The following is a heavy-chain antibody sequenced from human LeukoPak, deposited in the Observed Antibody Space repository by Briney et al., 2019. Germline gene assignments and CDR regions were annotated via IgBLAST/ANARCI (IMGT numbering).Heavy chain of an antibody. CDR1: GFTFSSYE. CDR2: ISRSGSTI. J-gene: IGHJ4*02. Sequence: PGGSLRLSCAASGFTFSSYEMNWVRQAPGKGLEWVSYISRSGSTIYYADSVKGRFTISRDNAKNSLYLQMNSLRAEDTAVYYCAKDFVVVRVGAIDYWGQGTLVTVSS. CDR3: AKDFVVVRVGAIDY. D-gene: IGHD1-26*01. V-gene: IGHV3-48*03.